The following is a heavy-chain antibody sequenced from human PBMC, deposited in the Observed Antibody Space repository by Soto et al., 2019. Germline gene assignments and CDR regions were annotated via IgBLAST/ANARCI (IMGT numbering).Heavy chain of an antibody. J-gene: IGHJ6*02. CDR2: IYPGDSDT. CDR3: ARSIAVTGTYFSGLDV. V-gene: IGHV5-51*01. Sequence: ASVKVSCKASGGTYSSYAISWVRPAPGQGLEWMGIIYPGDSDTRYTSSFQGHVIISADKSSNTVYLQWSSLKASDTAMYYCARSIAVTGTYFSGLDVWGQGTPVTVSS. CDR1: GGTYSSYA. D-gene: IGHD6-19*01.